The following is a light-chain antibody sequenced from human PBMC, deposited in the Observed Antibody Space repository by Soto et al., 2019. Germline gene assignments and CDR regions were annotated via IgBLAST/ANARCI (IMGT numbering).Light chain of an antibody. J-gene: IGKJ5*01. Sequence: DIQLTQSPSFLSASVGDRVTITCRASQGISSYLAWYQQKPEKAPKLLIYAASTLQSGVPSRFSGSGSGTEFTLTISSLQPEDFATYYCQQLNSYPPTFGQGTRLEIK. CDR2: AAS. CDR1: QGISSY. V-gene: IGKV1-9*01. CDR3: QQLNSYPPT.